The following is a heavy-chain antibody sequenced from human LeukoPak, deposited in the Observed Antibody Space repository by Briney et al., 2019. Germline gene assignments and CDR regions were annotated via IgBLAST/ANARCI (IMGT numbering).Heavy chain of an antibody. V-gene: IGHV4-39*07. CDR1: GGSISSSSYY. D-gene: IGHD3-10*01. Sequence: SETLSLTCTVSGGSISSSSYYWGWIRQPPGKGLEWIGSIYYSGSTYYNPSLKSRVTISVDTSKNQFSLKLSSVTAADTAVYYCARRVRPLLRPFDYWGQGTLVTVSS. CDR2: IYYSGST. CDR3: ARRVRPLLRPFDY. J-gene: IGHJ4*02.